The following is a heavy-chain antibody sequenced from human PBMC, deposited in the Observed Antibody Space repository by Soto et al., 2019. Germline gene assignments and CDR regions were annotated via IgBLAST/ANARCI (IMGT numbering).Heavy chain of an antibody. V-gene: IGHV1-8*01. Sequence: QVQLVQSGAEVKKPGASVKVSCKASGYTFTSYDINWVRQATGQGLEWMGWMNPNSGNTGYALKFQGRVTMTRNTSRSTAYMELSSLRSEDTAVYYCALMIVVAEPYDYWGQGTLVTVSS. CDR1: GYTFTSYD. CDR2: MNPNSGNT. J-gene: IGHJ4*02. D-gene: IGHD3-22*01. CDR3: ALMIVVAEPYDY.